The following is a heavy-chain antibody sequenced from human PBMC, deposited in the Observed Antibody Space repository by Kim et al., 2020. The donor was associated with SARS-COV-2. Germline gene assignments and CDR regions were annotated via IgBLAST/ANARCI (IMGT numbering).Heavy chain of an antibody. Sequence: ASVKVSCKASGYTFTSYAMHWVRQAPGQRLEWMGWTNAGNGNTKYSQKFQGRVTITRDTSASTAYMELSSLRSEDTAVYYCARAIEDYGDPFFDYWGQGT. CDR2: TNAGNGNT. J-gene: IGHJ4*02. CDR1: GYTFTSYA. V-gene: IGHV1-3*01. CDR3: ARAIEDYGDPFFDY. D-gene: IGHD4-17*01.